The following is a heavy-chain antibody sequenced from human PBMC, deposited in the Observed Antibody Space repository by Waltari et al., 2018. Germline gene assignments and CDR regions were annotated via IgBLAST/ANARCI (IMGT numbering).Heavy chain of an antibody. V-gene: IGHV4-59*11. D-gene: IGHD3-10*01. CDR3: ARDHYYGSGSYYGFDY. Sequence: QVQLQESGPGLVKPSEPLSLTCNVSGGSFSSHYWSCIRQPPGKGLEWIGYIDDSGSTSYNPSLRSRVTISVDTSARQFSLKLSSATAADTAVYYCARDHYYGSGSYYGFDYWGQGKLVTVSS. J-gene: IGHJ4*02. CDR1: GGSFSSHY. CDR2: IDDSGST.